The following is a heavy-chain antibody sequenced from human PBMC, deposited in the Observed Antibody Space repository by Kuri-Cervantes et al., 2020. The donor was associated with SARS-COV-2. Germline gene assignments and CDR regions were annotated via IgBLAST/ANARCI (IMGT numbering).Heavy chain of an antibody. J-gene: IGHJ3*02. V-gene: IGHV1-3*01. CDR2: INAVNGNT. CDR3: ARDRGSQWLAFYDAFDI. D-gene: IGHD6-19*01. CDR1: GYIFTNYA. Sequence: ASVKVSCKASGYIFTNYALHWVRQAPGQRLEWMGWINAVNGNTKYSQKFQGRVTITRDTSASTAHMELSSLRSEDTALYYCARDRGSQWLAFYDAFDIWGQGTMVTVSS.